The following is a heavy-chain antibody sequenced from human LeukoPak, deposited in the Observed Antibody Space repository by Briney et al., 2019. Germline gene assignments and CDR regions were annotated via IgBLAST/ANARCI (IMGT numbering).Heavy chain of an antibody. Sequence: GGSLRLSCAASGFTFNNYAMSWVRQAPGKGLEWVSVISGSGGNTHYADFVKGRFTISRDISKNTLYLQMNSLRAEDTAVYYCAKDPTYYYDSSGYPPDYWGQGTLVTVSS. CDR1: GFTFNNYA. V-gene: IGHV3-23*01. CDR3: AKDPTYYYDSSGYPPDY. D-gene: IGHD3-22*01. J-gene: IGHJ4*02. CDR2: ISGSGGNT.